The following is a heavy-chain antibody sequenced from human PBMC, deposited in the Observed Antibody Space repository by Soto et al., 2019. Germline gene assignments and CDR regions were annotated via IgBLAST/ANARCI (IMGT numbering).Heavy chain of an antibody. J-gene: IGHJ4*02. CDR2: IWYDGSNK. CDR1: GFTFSSYG. CDR3: AREGGYCSGGSCYVDY. V-gene: IGHV3-33*01. Sequence: QVQLVESVGGVVQPGRSLRLSCAASGFTFSSYGMHWVRQAPGKGLEWVAVIWYDGSNKYYADSVKGRFTISRDNSKNTLYLQMNSLRAEDTAVYYCAREGGYCSGGSCYVDYWGQGTLVTVSS. D-gene: IGHD2-15*01.